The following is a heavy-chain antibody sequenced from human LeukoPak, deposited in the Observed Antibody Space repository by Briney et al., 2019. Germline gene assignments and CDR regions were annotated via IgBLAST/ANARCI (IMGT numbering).Heavy chain of an antibody. CDR3: AKETRPWGYFDY. J-gene: IGHJ4*02. Sequence: GGSLRLSCAASGFTFSSYAMSWVRQAPGKGLEWVSAISGSGGSTHYADSVKGRFTISRDNSKNTLYLQMNSLRAEGTAVYYCAKETRPWGYFDYWGQGTLVTVSS. V-gene: IGHV3-23*01. D-gene: IGHD7-27*01. CDR1: GFTFSSYA. CDR2: ISGSGGST.